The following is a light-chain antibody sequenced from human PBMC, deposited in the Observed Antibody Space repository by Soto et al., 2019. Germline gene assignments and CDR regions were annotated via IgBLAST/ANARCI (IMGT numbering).Light chain of an antibody. CDR2: KPS. V-gene: IGKV1-5*03. J-gene: IGKJ4*01. CDR3: QQYNVYST. CDR1: QSFSSW. Sequence: DIQMTQSPSTLSASIGDRVNITCRASQSFSSWLAWYQQKPGKAPKVLIYKPSNFESGVPSRFSGSGSDTEFTLTISSLQPDDFATYYCQQYNVYSTFGGGTKVEIK.